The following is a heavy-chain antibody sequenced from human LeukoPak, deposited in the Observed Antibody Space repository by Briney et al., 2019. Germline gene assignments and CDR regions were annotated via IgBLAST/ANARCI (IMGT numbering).Heavy chain of an antibody. CDR1: GFTFSSYW. V-gene: IGHV3-7*01. Sequence: GGSLRLSCAASGFTFSSYWMSWVRQAPGKGLEWVANIKQDGSEKYYVDSVKGRFTISRDNAKSSLYLQMNSLRAEDTAVYYCARVSNYDFWSGYFHFDYWGQGTLVTVSS. J-gene: IGHJ4*02. CDR3: ARVSNYDFWSGYFHFDY. CDR2: IKQDGSEK. D-gene: IGHD3-3*01.